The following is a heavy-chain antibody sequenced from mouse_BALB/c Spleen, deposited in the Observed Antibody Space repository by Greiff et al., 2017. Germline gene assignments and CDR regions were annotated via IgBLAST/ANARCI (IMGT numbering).Heavy chain of an antibody. V-gene: IGHV2-2*02. Sequence: VQLVESGPGLVQPSQSLSITCTVSGFSLTSYGVHWVRQSPGKGLEWLGVIWSGGSTDYNAAFISRLSISKDNSKSQVFFKMNSLQANDTAIYYCASAYYGNFYYAMDYWGQGTSVTVSS. CDR3: ASAYYGNFYYAMDY. CDR1: GFSLTSYG. J-gene: IGHJ4*01. CDR2: IWSGGST. D-gene: IGHD2-10*01.